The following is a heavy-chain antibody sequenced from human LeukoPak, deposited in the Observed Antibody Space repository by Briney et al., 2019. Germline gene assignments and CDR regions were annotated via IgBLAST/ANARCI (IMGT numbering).Heavy chain of an antibody. J-gene: IGHJ4*02. D-gene: IGHD6-19*01. CDR2: IKQDGSEK. Sequence: GGSLRLSCAASGITLSSYWMSWVRQAPGKGLEWVANIKQDGSEKYYVDSVKGRFTISRDNAKNSLFLQMNSLRAEDTAVYYCARVGQWLALDYWGQGTLVTVSS. CDR1: GITLSSYW. CDR3: ARVGQWLALDY. V-gene: IGHV3-7*05.